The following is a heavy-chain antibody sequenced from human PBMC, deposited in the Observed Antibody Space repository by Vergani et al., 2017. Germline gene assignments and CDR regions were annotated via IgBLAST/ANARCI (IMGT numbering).Heavy chain of an antibody. D-gene: IGHD3-10*01. CDR1: GYSFTSYW. CDR3: AGQSSIGYYYGSGSYISY. Sequence: EVQLVQSGAEVKTPGESLKISCKGSGYSFTSYWIGWVRQMPGKGLEWMGIIYPGDSDTRYSPSFQGQVTISADKSISTAYLQWSSLKASDTARYYCAGQSSIGYYYGSGSYISYWGQGTLVTVSS. J-gene: IGHJ4*02. V-gene: IGHV5-51*01. CDR2: IYPGDSDT.